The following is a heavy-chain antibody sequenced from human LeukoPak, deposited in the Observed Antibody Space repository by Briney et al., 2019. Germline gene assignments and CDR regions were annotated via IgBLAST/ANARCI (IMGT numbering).Heavy chain of an antibody. CDR1: GFTFSSYS. J-gene: IGHJ4*02. V-gene: IGHV3-21*01. CDR2: ISSSSSYI. D-gene: IGHD6-19*01. Sequence: PGGSLRLSCAASGFTFSSYSMNWVRQAPGKGLEWVSSISSSSSYIYYADSVKGRFTISRDNAKNSLYLQMNSLRAEDTAVYYCARDMIPPDGWYGGNWGQGTLVTVSS. CDR3: ARDMIPPDGWYGGN.